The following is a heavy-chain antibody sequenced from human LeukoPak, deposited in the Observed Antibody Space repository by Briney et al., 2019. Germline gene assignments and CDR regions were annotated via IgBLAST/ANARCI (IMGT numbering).Heavy chain of an antibody. Sequence: PSETLSLTCTVSGGSISGYYWSWIRQPPGKGLEWIGYIYNSGSTTYNPSLKSRVTISVDTSKNQFSLRLRSVTAADTAVYYCARDGLEGSILWGQGTLVTVSS. CDR2: IYNSGST. V-gene: IGHV4-59*01. D-gene: IGHD5-24*01. J-gene: IGHJ4*02. CDR1: GGSISGYY. CDR3: ARDGLEGSIL.